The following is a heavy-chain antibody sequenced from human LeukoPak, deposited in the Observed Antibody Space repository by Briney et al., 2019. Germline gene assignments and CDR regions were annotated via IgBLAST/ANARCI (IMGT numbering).Heavy chain of an antibody. Sequence: ASVKVSCKASGYTFTSYGISWVRQAPGQGLEWMGWISAYNGNTNYAQKLQGRVTMTTDTSTSTAYMELRSLRSDDTAVYYCAKRDISSGWYGVADYWGQGTLVTVSS. CDR3: AKRDISSGWYGVADY. CDR1: GYTFTSYG. CDR2: ISAYNGNT. D-gene: IGHD6-19*01. J-gene: IGHJ4*02. V-gene: IGHV1-18*01.